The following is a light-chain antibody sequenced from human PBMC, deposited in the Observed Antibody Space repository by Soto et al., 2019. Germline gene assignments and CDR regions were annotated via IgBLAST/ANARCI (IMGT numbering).Light chain of an antibody. V-gene: IGKV3-20*01. CDR1: QSGTSNY. CDR3: QQYGGSPRT. CDR2: GAS. Sequence: EIVLTQSPDTLSLSPGERATLSCRASQSGTSNYLAWYQQKPGQAPRLLIYGASSRATGIPDRFRGSGSGTAFTLTISRLETEDFAVYYCQQYGGSPRTLGQGTKVEIK. J-gene: IGKJ1*01.